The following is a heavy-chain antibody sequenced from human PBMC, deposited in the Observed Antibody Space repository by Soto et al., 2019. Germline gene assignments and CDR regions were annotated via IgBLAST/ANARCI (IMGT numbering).Heavy chain of an antibody. CDR2: ISYDGSNK. V-gene: IGHV3-30*18. Sequence: QVQLVESGGGVVQPGRSLRLSCAASGFTFSSYGMHWVRQAPGKGLEWVAVISYDGSNKYYADSVKGRFTISRDNSKNTLYLQMNSLRAEDTAVYYCAKVSIAAARCYYGMDVWGQGTTVTVSS. CDR3: AKVSIAAARCYYGMDV. CDR1: GFTFSSYG. J-gene: IGHJ6*02. D-gene: IGHD6-13*01.